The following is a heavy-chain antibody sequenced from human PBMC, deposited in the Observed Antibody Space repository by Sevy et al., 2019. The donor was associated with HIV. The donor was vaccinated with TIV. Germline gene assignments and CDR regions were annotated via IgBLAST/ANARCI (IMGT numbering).Heavy chain of an antibody. CDR3: ARGYHYDSSGYYSGDAFDV. V-gene: IGHV3-21*01. CDR1: GFTLSSYS. D-gene: IGHD3-22*01. Sequence: GGSLRLSCAASGFTLSSYSMNWVRQAPGKGLEWVSCISSTSTYIYYADSVKGRVTISRDNAKNSLFLQMNSLRAEDTAVYYCARGYHYDSSGYYSGDAFDVWGQGTMVTVS. CDR2: ISSTSTYI. J-gene: IGHJ3*01.